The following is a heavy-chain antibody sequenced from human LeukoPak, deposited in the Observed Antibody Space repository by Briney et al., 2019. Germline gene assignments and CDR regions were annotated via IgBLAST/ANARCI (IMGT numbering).Heavy chain of an antibody. V-gene: IGHV4-59*01. CDR3: ARGRGKYYFDY. J-gene: IGHJ4*02. CDR1: GGSISSYY. CDR2: IYYSGST. Sequence: SETLSLTCTVSGGSISSYYWSWIRQPPGKGLEWIGHIYYSGSTNYNPSLKSRVTISVDTSKNQFSLKLSSVTAADTAVYYCARGRGKYYFDYWGQGTLVTVSS.